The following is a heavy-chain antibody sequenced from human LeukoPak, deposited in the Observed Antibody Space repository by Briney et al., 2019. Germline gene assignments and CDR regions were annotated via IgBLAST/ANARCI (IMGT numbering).Heavy chain of an antibody. CDR2: INPNSGGT. D-gene: IGHD5-18*01. J-gene: IGHJ6*02. CDR1: GYTFTGYY. CDR3: ARDPWDTAMVSRYYYYGMDV. V-gene: IGHV1-2*02. Sequence: ASVKVSCKASGYTFTGYYMHWVRQAPGQGLEWMGWINPNSGGTNYAQKFQGRVTMTRDTSISTAYMELSRLRSDDTAVYYCARDPWDTAMVSRYYYYGMDVWGQGTTVTVSS.